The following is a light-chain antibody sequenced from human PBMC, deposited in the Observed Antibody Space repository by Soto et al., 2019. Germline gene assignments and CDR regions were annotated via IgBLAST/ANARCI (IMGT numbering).Light chain of an antibody. CDR1: SSDVGGYNY. V-gene: IGLV2-14*01. J-gene: IGLJ2*01. CDR3: SSYTGSSTYVV. Sequence: QSALTQPASVSGSPGQSITISCTGTSSDVGGYNYVSWYQQHPGKAPKLMIYDVSNRPSGVSNRFSGSKSGNTASLTISGLQGEDGADYYCSSYTGSSTYVVFGGGTKVTVL. CDR2: DVS.